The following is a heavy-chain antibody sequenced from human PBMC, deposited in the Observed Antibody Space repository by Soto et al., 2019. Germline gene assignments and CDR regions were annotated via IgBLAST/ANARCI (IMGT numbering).Heavy chain of an antibody. CDR3: ARGYDTALAPIF. J-gene: IGHJ4*02. CDR1: GGSFSSYH. V-gene: IGHV4-34*01. CDR2: INHLTTT. D-gene: IGHD5-18*01. Sequence: SETLSLTCAGYGGSFSSYHWSWIRQTPGKGLEWIGEINHLTTTNYNPSLKSRVIISLDTPKNQFSLKLSSVTAADTAVYYCARGYDTALAPIFWGQGILVTVSS.